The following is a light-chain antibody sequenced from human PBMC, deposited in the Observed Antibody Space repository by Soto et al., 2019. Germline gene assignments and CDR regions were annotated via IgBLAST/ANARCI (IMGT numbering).Light chain of an antibody. Sequence: IQMTQSPSSLSASVGDRVTLSCRASRNISSDLNWYQLKPGKAPKLLIYRASTLQNGVPSRFSGSESATDFTLTITTLQPEDVATYSCQQSYSTLPYTFGQGTKVEIK. CDR1: RNISSD. J-gene: IGKJ2*01. CDR2: RAS. V-gene: IGKV1-39*01. CDR3: QQSYSTLPYT.